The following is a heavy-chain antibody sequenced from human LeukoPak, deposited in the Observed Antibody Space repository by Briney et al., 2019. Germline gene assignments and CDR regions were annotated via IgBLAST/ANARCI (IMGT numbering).Heavy chain of an antibody. Sequence: GGSLRLSCAASGFTFSSYSMNWVRQAPGKGLEWVSSISSSSSYIYYADSVKGRFTISRDNAKNSLYLQMSSLRAEDTAVYYCARGPGSSGGAYVGDYWGPGTLVTVSS. CDR3: ARGPGSSGGAYVGDY. J-gene: IGHJ4*01. CDR1: GFTFSSYS. D-gene: IGHD3-22*01. CDR2: ISSSSSYI. V-gene: IGHV3-21*01.